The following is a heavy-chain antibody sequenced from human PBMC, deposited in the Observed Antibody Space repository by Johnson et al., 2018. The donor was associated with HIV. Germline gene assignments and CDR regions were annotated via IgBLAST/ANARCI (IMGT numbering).Heavy chain of an antibody. D-gene: IGHD6-6*01. CDR1: GFTFSTYG. J-gene: IGHJ3*02. CDR2: INWNGGSI. V-gene: IGHV3-NL1*01. CDR3: ARDGSSSSWNAFDI. Sequence: VQLVESGGGMVQPGRSLRLSCAASGFTFSTYGMHWVRQAPGKGLECVSVINWNGGSIDYADSVKGRFTVSRDNAKNSLYLQMNSLRAEDTAGYYCARDGSSSSWNAFDIWGQGTMVTVSS.